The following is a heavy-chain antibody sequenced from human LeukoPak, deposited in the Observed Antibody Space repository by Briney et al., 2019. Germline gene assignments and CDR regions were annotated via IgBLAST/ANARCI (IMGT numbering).Heavy chain of an antibody. Sequence: SETLSLTCTVSGGSISSYYWSWIRQPPGKGLERIGSIYHSGSTYYNPSLKSRVTISVDTSKNQFSLKLSSVTAADTAVYYCASLTDDILTGYLYYFDYWGQGTQVTVSS. CDR1: GGSISSYY. CDR3: ASLTDDILTGYLYYFDY. J-gene: IGHJ4*02. D-gene: IGHD3-9*01. V-gene: IGHV4-59*08. CDR2: IYHSGST.